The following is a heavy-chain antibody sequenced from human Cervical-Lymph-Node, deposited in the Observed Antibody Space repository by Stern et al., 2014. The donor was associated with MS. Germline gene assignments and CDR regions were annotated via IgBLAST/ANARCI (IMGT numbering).Heavy chain of an antibody. Sequence: VQLVQSGPEVKKPGASVMVSCKTSGHTFTNYYIHWVRQAPGQGLEWMGIINPNGSVTASAQKFQGRLTMTRDTSTTTVYMRLITLTSEDTAMYYCTRAVGGVGSEWGQGTLVFVSS. V-gene: IGHV1-46*01. CDR3: TRAVGGVGSE. J-gene: IGHJ4*02. D-gene: IGHD3-16*01. CDR2: INPNGSVT. CDR1: GHTFTNYY.